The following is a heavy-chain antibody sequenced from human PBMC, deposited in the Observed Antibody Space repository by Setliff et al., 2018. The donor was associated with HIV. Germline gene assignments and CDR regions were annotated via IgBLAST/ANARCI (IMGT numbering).Heavy chain of an antibody. J-gene: IGHJ4*02. CDR2: IYTSGST. CDR1: GGSISSYY. Sequence: TLSLTCTVSGGSISSYYWSWIRQPPGKGLEWIGYIYTSGSTNYNPSLKSRVTISLDTSKNQFSLKLTSVTAAVTAVYYCARLSGDYYYFDYWGQGTLVTVSS. D-gene: IGHD2-21*02. V-gene: IGHV4-4*09. CDR3: ARLSGDYYYFDY.